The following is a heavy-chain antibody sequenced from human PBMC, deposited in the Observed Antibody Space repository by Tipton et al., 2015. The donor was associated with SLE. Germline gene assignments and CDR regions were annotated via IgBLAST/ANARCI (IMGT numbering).Heavy chain of an antibody. D-gene: IGHD6-6*01. Sequence: SLRLSCAASGFTVSRNYMTWVRQAPGKGLEWVSVIYGGGNTYYADSVRGRFTISRDKSQNTMYLQMNNLRAEDTAVYYCATLFSDSNSWFEYFQFWSRCTLVTVSS. V-gene: IGHV3-53*05. CDR1: GFTVSRNY. CDR3: ATLFSDSNSWFEYFQF. CDR2: IYGGGNT. J-gene: IGHJ1*01.